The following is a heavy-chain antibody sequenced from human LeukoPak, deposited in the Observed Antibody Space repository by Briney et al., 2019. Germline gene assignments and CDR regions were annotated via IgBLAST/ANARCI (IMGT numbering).Heavy chain of an antibody. D-gene: IGHD3-22*01. CDR1: GGSISSYY. CDR2: IYTSGTT. J-gene: IGHJ6*02. CDR3: ARTYYYDSSGYYYYYYYGMDV. Sequence: SETLSLTCTVSGGSISSYYWSWIRQPAGKGLELIGRIYTSGTTNYNPSLKSRVTMSVDTSKNQFSLKLSSVTAADTAVYYCARTYYYDSSGYYYYYYYGMDVWGQGTTVTVSS. V-gene: IGHV4-4*07.